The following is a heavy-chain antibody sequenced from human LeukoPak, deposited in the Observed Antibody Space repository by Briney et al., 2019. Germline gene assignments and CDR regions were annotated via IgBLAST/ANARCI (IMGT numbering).Heavy chain of an antibody. V-gene: IGHV4-61*02. J-gene: IGHJ6*03. CDR1: GGSISSGSYY. CDR3: AREGYYGSGSYYIYYMDV. D-gene: IGHD3-10*01. Sequence: KASETLSLTCTVSGGSISSGSYYWSWIRQPAGKGLEWIGRIYTSGSTNYNPSLKSRVTISVDTSKNQFSLKLSSVTAADTAVYYCAREGYYGSGSYYIYYMDVWGKGTTVTISS. CDR2: IYTSGST.